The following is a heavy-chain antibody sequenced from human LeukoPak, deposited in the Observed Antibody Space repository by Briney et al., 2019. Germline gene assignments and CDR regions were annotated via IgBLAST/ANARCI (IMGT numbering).Heavy chain of an antibody. CDR2: ISSSSSTI. V-gene: IGHV3-48*01. J-gene: IGHJ2*01. CDR3: ARTSGVVLISNWYFDL. CDR1: GFTFSSYS. D-gene: IGHD2-15*01. Sequence: GGSLRLSCAASGFTFSSYSMNWVRQAPGKGLEWVSYISSSSSTIYYADSVKGRFTISRDNAKNSLYLQMNSLRAEDTAVYYCARTSGVVLISNWYFDLWGRGTLVTVSS.